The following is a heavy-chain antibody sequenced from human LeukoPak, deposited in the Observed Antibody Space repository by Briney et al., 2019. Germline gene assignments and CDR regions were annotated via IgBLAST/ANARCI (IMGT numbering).Heavy chain of an antibody. Sequence: PSETLSLTCTVSGGSISSYYWSWIRQPPGKGLEWIGYIYYSGSTNYNPSLKSRVTISVDTSKNQFSLKLSSVTAADTAVYYCAREIGSGWYDPTDAFDIWGQGTMVTVSS. CDR3: AREIGSGWYDPTDAFDI. V-gene: IGHV4-59*01. J-gene: IGHJ3*02. CDR1: GGSISSYY. D-gene: IGHD6-19*01. CDR2: IYYSGST.